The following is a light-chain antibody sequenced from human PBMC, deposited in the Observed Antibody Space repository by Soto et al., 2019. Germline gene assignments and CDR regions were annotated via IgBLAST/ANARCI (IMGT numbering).Light chain of an antibody. CDR3: YSYTASDIWV. CDR1: NIDVGRYNF. V-gene: IGLV2-11*01. Sequence: QSALTQPRSVSGSPGQSVTISCTGTNIDVGRYNFVSWYQQLPGKAPKLLVSAVSQRPSGVPDRFSGSKSGNTASLTISGLQADDEADYFCYSYTASDIWVFGGGTQLTVL. CDR2: AVS. J-gene: IGLJ3*02.